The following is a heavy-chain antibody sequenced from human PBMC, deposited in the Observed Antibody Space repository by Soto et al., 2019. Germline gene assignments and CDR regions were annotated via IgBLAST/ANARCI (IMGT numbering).Heavy chain of an antibody. V-gene: IGHV3-33*01. Sequence: PGGSLRLSCAASGFTFSLHGMHWVRQAPGKGLEWVAAIWDDGRRKDYADSVKDRLFISRDNSKNTLYLQLDSLRPEDTAVYYCATWQGSLNFHYWGQGTLVTVSS. CDR2: IWDDGRRK. CDR1: GFTFSLHG. CDR3: ATWQGSLNFHY. J-gene: IGHJ4*02.